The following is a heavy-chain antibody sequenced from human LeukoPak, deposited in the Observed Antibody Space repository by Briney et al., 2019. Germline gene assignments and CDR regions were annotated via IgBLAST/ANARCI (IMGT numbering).Heavy chain of an antibody. CDR1: GGSFSGYY. J-gene: IGHJ4*02. V-gene: IGHV4-34*01. CDR2: INHSGST. D-gene: IGHD3-10*01. CDR3: ASLKRGYYGSGSYYTLDY. Sequence: SETLSLTCAVYGGSFSGYYWSWIRQPPGKGLERIGEINHSGSTNYNPSLKSRVTISVDTSKNQFSLKLSSVTAADAAVYYCASLKRGYYGSGSYYTLDYWGQGTLVTVSS.